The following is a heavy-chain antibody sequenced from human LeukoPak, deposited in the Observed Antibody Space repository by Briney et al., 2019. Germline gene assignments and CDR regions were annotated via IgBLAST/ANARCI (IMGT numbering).Heavy chain of an antibody. CDR3: ARGGSSSSGNFDY. V-gene: IGHV3-7*02. D-gene: IGHD6-6*01. CDR1: GFTFSSYW. CDR2: IKEDGSEK. Sequence: PGGSLRLSCAASGFTFSSYWMNWVRQAPGKGLEWVANIKEDGSEKYYVDSVKGRFTISRDNAKNSLYLQMNSLRAEDTAVYYCARGGSSSSGNFDYWGQGTLVAVPS. J-gene: IGHJ4*02.